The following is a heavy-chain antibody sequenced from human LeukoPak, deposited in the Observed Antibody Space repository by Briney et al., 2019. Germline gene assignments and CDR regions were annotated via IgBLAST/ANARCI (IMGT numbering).Heavy chain of an antibody. Sequence: GGSLRLSCVASGFNLSIYSMNWVRQAPGKGLEWVSSISSTGSFIYYRDSVKGRFTISRDNAKNSLYLQMSSLRAEDAAVYYCAREGGYQYYYAMDVWGQGTTVTVSS. V-gene: IGHV3-21*01. D-gene: IGHD3-16*01. CDR3: AREGGYQYYYAMDV. J-gene: IGHJ6*02. CDR2: ISSTGSFI. CDR1: GFNLSIYS.